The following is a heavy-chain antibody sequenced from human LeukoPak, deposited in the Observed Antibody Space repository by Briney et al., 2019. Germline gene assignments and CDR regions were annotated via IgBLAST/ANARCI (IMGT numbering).Heavy chain of an antibody. Sequence: GASVRVSSTASGFTFTTDGISWVRQAPGQGLEWMGWISAYNGMTNYAQKFQGRVTMTTDTSTSTAYMDLRSLRSDDTAVYYCARGGALTSFDSWGQGTLITVSS. J-gene: IGHJ4*02. V-gene: IGHV1-18*01. CDR3: ARGGALTSFDS. CDR1: GFTFTTDG. CDR2: ISAYNGMT. D-gene: IGHD1-26*01.